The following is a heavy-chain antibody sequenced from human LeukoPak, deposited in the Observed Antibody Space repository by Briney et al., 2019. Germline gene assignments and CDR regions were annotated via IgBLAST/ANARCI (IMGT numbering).Heavy chain of an antibody. CDR2: IYYSGST. CDR3: ARVPGDYSSTNNNWFDP. V-gene: IGHV4-39*07. J-gene: IGHJ5*02. CDR1: GGSISSSSYY. D-gene: IGHD4-11*01. Sequence: PSETLSLTCTASGGSISSSSYYWGWIRQPPGKGLEWIGSIYYSGSTYYNPSLKSRVTISVDTSKNQFSLKLSSVTAADTAVYYCARVPGDYSSTNNNWFDPWGQGTLVTVSS.